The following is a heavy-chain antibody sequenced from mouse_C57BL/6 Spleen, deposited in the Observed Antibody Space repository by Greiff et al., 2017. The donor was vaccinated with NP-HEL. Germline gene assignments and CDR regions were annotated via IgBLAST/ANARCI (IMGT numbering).Heavy chain of an antibody. Sequence: EVKLVESEGGLVQPGSSMKLSCTASGFTFSDYYMAWVRQVPEKGLEWVANINYDGSSTYYLDSLKSRFIISRDNAKNILYLQMSSLKSEDTATYYCARAYYYGSSGDAMDYWGQGTSVTVSS. CDR2: INYDGSST. D-gene: IGHD1-1*01. V-gene: IGHV5-16*01. CDR1: GFTFSDYY. CDR3: ARAYYYGSSGDAMDY. J-gene: IGHJ4*01.